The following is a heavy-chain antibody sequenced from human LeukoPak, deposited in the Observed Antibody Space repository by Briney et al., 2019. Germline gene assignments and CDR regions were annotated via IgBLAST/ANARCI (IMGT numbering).Heavy chain of an antibody. CDR2: IRSDGSNK. CDR3: AKAKGRWLELPFDY. CDR1: GFSFSSYG. D-gene: IGHD5-24*01. V-gene: IGHV3-30*02. J-gene: IGHJ4*02. Sequence: GGSLRLSCAGSGFSFSSYGMHWVRQAPGKGLEWMAFIRSDGSNKYYADSVKGRFTISRDNAKNSLYVQMKNLRAEDTALYYCAKAKGRWLELPFDYWGQGTLVTVSS.